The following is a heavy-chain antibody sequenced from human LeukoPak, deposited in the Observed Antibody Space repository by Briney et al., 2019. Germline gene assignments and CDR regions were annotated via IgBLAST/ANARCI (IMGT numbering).Heavy chain of an antibody. CDR2: INHNAEMI. V-gene: IGHV3-48*02. Sequence: GGSLRLSCEASGFPFGSYVMSWVRQAPGKGLEWIAYINHNAEMIFYPDFVKGRSTISRDNAKNSLYLQMNALRYEDTAIYYCARDHDWAFDLWGQGTLVTVSS. CDR3: ARDHDWAFDL. CDR1: GFPFGSYV. J-gene: IGHJ4*02. D-gene: IGHD3-9*01.